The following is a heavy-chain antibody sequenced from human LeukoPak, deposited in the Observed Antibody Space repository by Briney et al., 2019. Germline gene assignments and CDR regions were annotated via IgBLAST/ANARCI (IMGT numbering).Heavy chain of an antibody. V-gene: IGHV1-2*02. Sequence: ASVKVSCKASGYTFTGYYMHWVRQAPGQGLEWMGWINPNSGGTNYAQKFQGRVTMTRDTSISTAYMELSRLRSDDTAVYYCARGSIAAAGCEIFDYWGQGTLVTVSS. J-gene: IGHJ4*02. CDR3: ARGSIAAAGCEIFDY. CDR1: GYTFTGYY. CDR2: INPNSGGT. D-gene: IGHD6-13*01.